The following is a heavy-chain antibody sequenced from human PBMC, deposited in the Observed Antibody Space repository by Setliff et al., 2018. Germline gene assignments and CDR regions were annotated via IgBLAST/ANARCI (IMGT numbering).Heavy chain of an antibody. CDR1: GFSFSKFA. D-gene: IGHD3-22*01. J-gene: IGHJ6*03. CDR2: ISGSGTST. CDR3: ARNYYDSGDHLPFYYYYMDA. V-gene: IGHV3-23*01. Sequence: LRLSCAASGFSFSKFAMSWVRQSPGKGLEWVSGISGSGTSTNFADSVKGRFTISRDNAKSSLYLQVDSLRAEDTAVYYCARNYYDSGDHLPFYYYYMDAWGEGTTVTVSS.